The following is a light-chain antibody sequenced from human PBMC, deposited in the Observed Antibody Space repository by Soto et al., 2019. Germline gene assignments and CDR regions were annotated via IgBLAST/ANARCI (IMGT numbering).Light chain of an antibody. J-gene: IGKJ1*01. V-gene: IGKV3-20*01. CDR1: QSVSSTY. Sequence: IVLTQSPATLSVSPWERATLSCRASQSVSSTYLAWYQQKPGQAPRLLISGASSRATGIPDRFSGSGSGTDFTLTVTRLEPEDFAVYYCQQYGSSQWTFGQGTKVDIK. CDR2: GAS. CDR3: QQYGSSQWT.